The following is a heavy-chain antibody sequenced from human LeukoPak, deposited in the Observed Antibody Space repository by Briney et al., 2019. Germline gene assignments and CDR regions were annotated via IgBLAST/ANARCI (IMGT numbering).Heavy chain of an antibody. J-gene: IGHJ4*02. CDR2: ISSGSSYI. CDR1: GFTFSSTS. CDR3: AREFFDREGGTTVLDY. Sequence: GSLRLSCAASGFTFSSTSMNWVRQAPGKGLEWVSSISSGSSYIFCANSVKGRFTISRDNAENSLYLQMNSLRAEDTAVYYCAREFFDREGGTTVLDYWGQGTLVTVSS. D-gene: IGHD1-26*01. V-gene: IGHV3-21*01.